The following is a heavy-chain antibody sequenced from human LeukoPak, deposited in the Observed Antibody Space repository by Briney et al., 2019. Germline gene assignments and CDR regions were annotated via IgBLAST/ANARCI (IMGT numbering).Heavy chain of an antibody. CDR2: IYYSGST. CDR1: GGSISSYY. V-gene: IGHV4-59*01. CDR3: ARETTRHHFFDY. J-gene: IGHJ4*02. D-gene: IGHD1-1*01. Sequence: PSETLSLTCTVSGGSISSYYWSWIRQPPGKGLEWIGYIYYSGSTNYNPSLKSRVTISVDTSKNQFSLKLSSVTAADTAVYYCARETTRHHFFDYWGQGTLVTVSS.